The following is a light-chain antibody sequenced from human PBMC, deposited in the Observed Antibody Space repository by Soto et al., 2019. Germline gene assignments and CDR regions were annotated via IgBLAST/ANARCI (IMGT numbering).Light chain of an antibody. V-gene: IGLV1-47*02. J-gene: IGLJ2*01. Sequence: QSVLTQPPSASGTPGQRVTISRSGSSSNIGTNYVYWYQQLPGTAPKLLIYSNNQRPSGVPDRFSGSKSGTSASLAISGLRSEDEADYYCAAWDDSLRGPVFGGGTKLTVL. CDR1: SSNIGTNY. CDR2: SNN. CDR3: AAWDDSLRGPV.